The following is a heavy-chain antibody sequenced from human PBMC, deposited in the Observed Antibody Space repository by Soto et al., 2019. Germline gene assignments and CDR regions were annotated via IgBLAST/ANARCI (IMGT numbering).Heavy chain of an antibody. V-gene: IGHV1-69*12. D-gene: IGHD2-8*01. CDR1: GGTFSNFA. CDR2: IIPTFASP. CDR3: ARDRVMRGNSYYYGMDV. J-gene: IGHJ6*02. Sequence: QVQLVQSGAEVKKPGSPVKVSCKASGGTFSNFAISWVRQAPGQGLEWMGAIIPTFASPYYAQRFQGRISITADASTTTAFMEVSSLRSDDTAVYFCARDRVMRGNSYYYGMDVWGQGTTVTVSS.